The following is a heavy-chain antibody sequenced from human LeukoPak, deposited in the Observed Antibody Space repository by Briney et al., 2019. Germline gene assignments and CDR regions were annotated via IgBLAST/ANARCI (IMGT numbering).Heavy chain of an antibody. D-gene: IGHD4-17*01. Sequence: GGSLRLSCAASGFTFSSYAMSWVRQAPGKGLEWVSAISTGGDSTYYADSVKGRFTISRDNSKNTLYLQMNSLRAEDTAVYFCAKENTKTTFRPGEATVTKGYFDYWGQGTLVTVSS. CDR3: AKENTKTTFRPGEATVTKGYFDY. V-gene: IGHV3-23*01. CDR1: GFTFSSYA. J-gene: IGHJ4*02. CDR2: ISTGGDST.